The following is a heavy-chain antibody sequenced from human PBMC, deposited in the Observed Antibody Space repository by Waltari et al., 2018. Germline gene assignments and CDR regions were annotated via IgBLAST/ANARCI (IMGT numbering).Heavy chain of an antibody. J-gene: IGHJ5*02. CDR2: ISSRGSTI. CDR1: GFTFSSYE. V-gene: IGHV3-48*03. Sequence: EVQLVESGVGLVQPGVSLRLSCAASGFTFSSYELNWVRQAPGKGLEWVSYISSRGSTIYYADSVKGRFTISRDNAKNSLYLQMNSLRAEDTAVYYCARERTIFGRSNWFDPWGQGTLVTVSS. CDR3: ARERTIFGRSNWFDP. D-gene: IGHD3-3*01.